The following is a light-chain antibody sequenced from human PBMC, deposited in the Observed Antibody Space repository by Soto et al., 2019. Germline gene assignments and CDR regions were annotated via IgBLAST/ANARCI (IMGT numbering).Light chain of an antibody. J-gene: IGLJ1*01. Sequence: QSALTQPASVSGSPGQSITISCTGTSSDVGGYNYVSWYQHHPGKAPKLLIYDVSNRPSGVSNRFSGSKSGNTASLTISGLQPEDEADYYCSSYTIRNTRQIVFGTGTKVTVL. CDR1: SSDVGGYNY. V-gene: IGLV2-14*03. CDR2: DVS. CDR3: SSYTIRNTRQIV.